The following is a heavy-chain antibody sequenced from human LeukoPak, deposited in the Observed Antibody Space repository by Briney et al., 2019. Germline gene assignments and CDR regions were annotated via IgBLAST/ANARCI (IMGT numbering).Heavy chain of an antibody. CDR3: AREVVPAAMTYYYYYYMDV. D-gene: IGHD2-2*01. J-gene: IGHJ6*03. CDR2: IYTSGST. Sequence: SQTLSLTCTVSGVSISSGSYYWSWIRQPAGKGLEWIGRIYTSGSTNYNPSLKSRVTISVDTSKNQFSLKLSSVTAADTAVYYCAREVVPAAMTYYYYYYMDVWGKGTTVTVSS. V-gene: IGHV4-61*02. CDR1: GVSISSGSYY.